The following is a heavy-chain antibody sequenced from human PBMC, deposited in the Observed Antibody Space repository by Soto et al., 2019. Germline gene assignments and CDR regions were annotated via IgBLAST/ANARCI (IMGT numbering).Heavy chain of an antibody. CDR2: INHSGST. V-gene: IGHV4-34*01. CDR1: GGSFSGYY. D-gene: IGHD5-18*01. Sequence: PSETLSLTCVVYGGSFSGYYWSWIRQPPGKGLELIGEINHSGSTNYSPSRTSRVSMPVDTFQNQISLKMSSVTAADTATYYCARGGYRSSWREIIDYWGQGTLVTVSS. CDR3: ARGGYRSSWREIIDY. J-gene: IGHJ4*02.